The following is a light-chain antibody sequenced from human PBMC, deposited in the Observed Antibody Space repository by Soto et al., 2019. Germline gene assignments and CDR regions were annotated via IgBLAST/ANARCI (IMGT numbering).Light chain of an antibody. CDR2: DVS. CDR1: SSDVGAYHY. Sequence: QSALTQPASVSGSPGQSITISCTGTSSDVGAYHYVSWYQQHPGKAPKLMIYDVSSRPSWVSHRFSGSKSGNTASLTISGLQAEDEADYYCSSYTSSNTLLFGGGTKVTVL. V-gene: IGLV2-14*01. CDR3: SSYTSSNTLL. J-gene: IGLJ2*01.